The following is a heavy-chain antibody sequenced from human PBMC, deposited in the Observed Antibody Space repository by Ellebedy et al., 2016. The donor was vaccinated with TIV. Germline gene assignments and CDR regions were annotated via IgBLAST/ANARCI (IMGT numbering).Heavy chain of an antibody. V-gene: IGHV3-7*01. CDR1: GFMFSSYW. Sequence: PGGSLRLSCAASGFMFSSYWMSWVRQAPGKGLEWVANIKQDGSEKHYVDSVKGRFTISRENAKNSLYLQMNSLREEDTAVYYCARAVPNWFEAWGQGTLVTVSS. J-gene: IGHJ5*02. CDR3: ARAVPNWFEA. CDR2: IKQDGSEK.